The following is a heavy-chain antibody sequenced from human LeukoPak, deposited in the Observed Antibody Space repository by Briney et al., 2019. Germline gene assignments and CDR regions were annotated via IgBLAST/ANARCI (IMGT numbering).Heavy chain of an antibody. CDR1: GFTVSSNY. D-gene: IGHD3-10*01. CDR2: IRYDGSNT. V-gene: IGHV3-30*02. J-gene: IGHJ4*02. CDR3: AKDEVARGLVIRFDY. Sequence: PGGSLRLSCAASGFTVSSNYMSWVRQAPGKGLEWVAFIRYDGSNTYYADSVKGRFTISRDNSKNTLYLQMNSLRAEGTAMYYCAKDEVARGLVIRFDYWGQGTLVTVSS.